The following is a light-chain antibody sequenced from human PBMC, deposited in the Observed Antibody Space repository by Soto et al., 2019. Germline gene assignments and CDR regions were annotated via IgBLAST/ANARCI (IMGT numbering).Light chain of an antibody. CDR2: GAF. CDR3: QQYNDWPPLT. CDR1: QSITTN. Sequence: EKVLTQSPVTLSVSLGERATLSCRASQSITTNLAWYQQKPGQAPGLLIFGAFNRATGIPARFSGSGSGTEFSLTISSLQSEDSAIYYCQQYNDWPPLTFGGGTKVEI. J-gene: IGKJ4*01. V-gene: IGKV3-15*01.